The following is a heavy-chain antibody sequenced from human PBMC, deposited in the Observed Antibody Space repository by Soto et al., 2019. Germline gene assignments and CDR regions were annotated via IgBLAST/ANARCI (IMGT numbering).Heavy chain of an antibody. CDR3: ARKTAVGYYYDSSGPIDY. CDR1: GFTFSSYG. J-gene: IGHJ4*02. CDR2: IWYDGSNK. V-gene: IGHV3-33*01. D-gene: IGHD3-22*01. Sequence: GGSLRLSCAASGFTFSSYGMHWVRQAPGKGLEWVAVIWYDGSNKYYADSVKGRFTISRDNSKNTLYLQMNSLRAEDTAVYYCARKTAVGYYYDSSGPIDYWGQGTLVTVSS.